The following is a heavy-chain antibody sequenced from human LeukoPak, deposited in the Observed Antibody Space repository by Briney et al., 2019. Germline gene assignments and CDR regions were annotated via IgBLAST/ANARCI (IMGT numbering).Heavy chain of an antibody. CDR3: ARLAGQYSAFDFDY. J-gene: IGHJ4*02. CDR1: GGSFSGYY. V-gene: IGHV4-34*01. Sequence: SETLSLTCAVYGGSFSGYYWSWIRQPPGKGLEWIGEINHSGSTNYNPSLKSRVTISVDTSKNQFSLKLSSVTASDTAMYYCARLAGQYSAFDFDYWGQGTPVTVSS. CDR2: INHSGST. D-gene: IGHD5-12*01.